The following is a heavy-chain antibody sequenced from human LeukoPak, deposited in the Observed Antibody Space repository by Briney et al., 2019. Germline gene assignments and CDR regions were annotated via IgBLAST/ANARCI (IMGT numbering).Heavy chain of an antibody. CDR3: EALGYSYGLDY. Sequence: SETLSLTCAVYGGSFSGYYWSWIRQPPGKGLEWIGYIYYSGSTYYNPSLKSRVTISVDTSKNQFSLKLSSVTAADTAVYYCEALGYSYGLDYWGQGTLVTVSS. CDR1: GGSFSGYY. D-gene: IGHD5-18*01. V-gene: IGHV4-34*09. J-gene: IGHJ4*02. CDR2: IYYSGST.